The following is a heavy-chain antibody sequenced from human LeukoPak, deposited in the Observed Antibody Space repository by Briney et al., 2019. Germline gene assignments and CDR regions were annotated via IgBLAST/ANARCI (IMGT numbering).Heavy chain of an antibody. V-gene: IGHV3-7*01. CDR3: ARWIGGFDY. Sequence: PGGSLRLSCAASGFTFSSYWMNWVRRTPGKGLEWVANIKQDGSEKYYVDSVEGRFTISRDNAKNSLYLQMNSLRAEDTAVYYCARWIGGFDYWGQGALVTVSS. D-gene: IGHD3-10*01. J-gene: IGHJ4*02. CDR2: IKQDGSEK. CDR1: GFTFSSYW.